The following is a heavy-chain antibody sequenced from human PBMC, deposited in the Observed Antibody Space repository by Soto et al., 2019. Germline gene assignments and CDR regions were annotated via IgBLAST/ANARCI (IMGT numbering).Heavy chain of an antibody. CDR1: GFTFDDYA. CDR3: AKASGYDYGNFDN. D-gene: IGHD5-12*01. CDR2: ISWNSGNI. V-gene: IGHV3-9*01. J-gene: IGHJ4*02. Sequence: QTGGSLRLSCAASGFTFDDYAMHWVRQAPGKGLERVSGISWNSGNIGYADSVKGRFTISRDNAKNSLYLQMNSLRAEDTALYYCAKASGYDYGNFDNWGQGTLVTVSS.